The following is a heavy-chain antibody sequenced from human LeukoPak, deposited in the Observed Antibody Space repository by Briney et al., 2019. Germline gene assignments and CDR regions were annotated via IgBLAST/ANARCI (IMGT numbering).Heavy chain of an antibody. D-gene: IGHD6-6*01. V-gene: IGHV4-59*01. CDR1: GGSISSYY. CDR2: IYYSGST. J-gene: IGHJ6*02. CDR3: AKDRAARNGMDV. Sequence: SETLSLTCTVSGGSISSYYWSWIRQPPGKGLEWIGYIYYSGSTNYNPSLKSRVTISVDTSKNQFSLKLSSVTAADTAVYYCAKDRAARNGMDVWGQGTTVTVSS.